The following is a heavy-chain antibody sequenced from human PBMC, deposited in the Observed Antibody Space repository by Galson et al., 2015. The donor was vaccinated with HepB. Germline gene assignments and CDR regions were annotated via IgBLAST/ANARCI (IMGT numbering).Heavy chain of an antibody. CDR3: ARGAVRIFGVVPDS. Sequence: SLRLSCAASGFTFSNYPMHWVRQAPGKGLEWVAVISFDGNNQYHADSLKGRFTISGDNSKNTLYLQMNILRPEDTAVYYCARGAVRIFGVVPDSWGQGTLVTVSS. J-gene: IGHJ4*02. V-gene: IGHV3-30*04. CDR2: ISFDGNNQ. CDR1: GFTFSNYP. D-gene: IGHD3-3*01.